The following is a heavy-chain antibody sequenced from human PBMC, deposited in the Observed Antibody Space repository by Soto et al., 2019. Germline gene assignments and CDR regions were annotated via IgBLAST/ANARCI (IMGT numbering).Heavy chain of an antibody. CDR2: INTGNGNT. CDR3: ARGDTMVRGVIIDYFDY. CDR1: GYTFTSYT. Sequence: ASVKVSCKASGYTFTSYTLHWVRQAPGQRLEWMGWINTGNGNTKYSQKFQGRVAITRDTSASTAYMELSSLRSEDTAVYYCARGDTMVRGVIIDYFDYWGQGTLVTVSS. D-gene: IGHD3-10*01. V-gene: IGHV1-3*04. J-gene: IGHJ4*02.